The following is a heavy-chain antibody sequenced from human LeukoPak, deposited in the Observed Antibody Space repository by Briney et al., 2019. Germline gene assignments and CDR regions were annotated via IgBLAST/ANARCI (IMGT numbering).Heavy chain of an antibody. CDR2: ISYDGSNK. CDR1: GFTFSSYG. V-gene: IGHV3-30*03. J-gene: IGHJ4*02. Sequence: AGGSLRLSCAAPGFTFSSYGMHWVRQAPGKGLEWVAVISYDGSNKYYADSVKGRFTISRDNSKNTLYLQMNSLRVEDTAVYYCARDHRYSSSWSLYWGQGTLVTVSS. D-gene: IGHD6-13*01. CDR3: ARDHRYSSSWSLY.